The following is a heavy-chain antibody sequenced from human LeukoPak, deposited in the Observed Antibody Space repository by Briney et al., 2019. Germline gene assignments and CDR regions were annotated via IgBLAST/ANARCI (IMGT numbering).Heavy chain of an antibody. CDR2: IYHSGST. J-gene: IGHJ3*02. V-gene: IGHV4-4*02. D-gene: IGHD3-3*01. CDR3: ARASFSGVVKNAFDI. CDR1: GGSISSSNW. Sequence: PSETLSLTCDVSGGSISSSNWWSWVRQPPGKGLEWIGEIYHSGSTNYNPSLKSRVTISVDKSKNQFSLKLSSVTAADTAVYYCARASFSGVVKNAFDIWGQGTMVTVSS.